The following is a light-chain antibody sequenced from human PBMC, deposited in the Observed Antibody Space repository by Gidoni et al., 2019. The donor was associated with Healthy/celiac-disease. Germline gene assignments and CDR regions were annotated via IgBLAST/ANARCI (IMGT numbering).Light chain of an antibody. V-gene: IGKV4-1*01. CDR1: QSVLYSSNNKNY. CDR2: WAS. CDR3: QQYYSTPFST. Sequence: DIVMTQSPDSLAVSLGERATINCKSSQSVLYSSNNKNYLAGYQQKQGQPPKLLIYWASTRESGVHDRVSGSGSGTDFTLTISSLQAEDVAVYYCQQYYSTPFSTFGPGTKVDIK. J-gene: IGKJ3*01.